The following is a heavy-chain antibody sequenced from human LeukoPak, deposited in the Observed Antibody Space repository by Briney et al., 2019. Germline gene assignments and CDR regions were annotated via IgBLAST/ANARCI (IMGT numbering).Heavy chain of an antibody. CDR2: INHSGST. CDR1: GGSFSGYY. Sequence: SETLSLTCAVYGGSFSGYYWSWIRQPPGKGLEWIGEINHSGSTNYNPSLKSRVTISVDTSKNQFSLKLSSVTAADTVVYYCAGPDYFDYWGQGTLVTVSS. V-gene: IGHV4-34*01. J-gene: IGHJ4*02. CDR3: AGPDYFDY.